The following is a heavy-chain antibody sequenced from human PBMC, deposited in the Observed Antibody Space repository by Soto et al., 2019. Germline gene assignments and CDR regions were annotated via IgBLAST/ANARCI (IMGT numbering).Heavy chain of an antibody. CDR2: IHGNGETT. V-gene: IGHV3-23*01. J-gene: IGHJ3*01. Sequence: GGSLRLSCAASGFTFSTYPMTWVRQAPGKGLEWVSSIHGNGETTYYAESVKGRFIISRDNSKNTLYLQMDSLRVDDTAVYFCARRSSGSYYAAFDVWGQGTVVTVSS. CDR3: ARRSSGSYYAAFDV. D-gene: IGHD1-26*01. CDR1: GFTFSTYP.